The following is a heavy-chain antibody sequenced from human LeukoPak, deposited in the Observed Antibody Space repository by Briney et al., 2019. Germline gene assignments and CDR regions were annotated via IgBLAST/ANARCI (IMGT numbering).Heavy chain of an antibody. CDR2: INSDGSST. Sequence: GGSLRLSCAASGFTFDDYAMHWVRQAPGKGLVWVSRINSDGSSTSYADSVKGRFTISRDNAKNTLYLQMNSLSAEDTAVYYCARYSTPDYYMDVWGKGTTVTVSS. CDR3: ARYSTPDYYMDV. D-gene: IGHD6-13*01. J-gene: IGHJ6*03. V-gene: IGHV3-74*01. CDR1: GFTFDDYA.